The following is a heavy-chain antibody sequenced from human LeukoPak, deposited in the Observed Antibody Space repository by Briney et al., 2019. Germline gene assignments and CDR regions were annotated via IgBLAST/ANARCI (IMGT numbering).Heavy chain of an antibody. CDR2: ISAYNGNT. J-gene: IGHJ5*02. CDR1: GYTFTSYG. CDR3: ARDYDWNDADDNWFDP. D-gene: IGHD1-1*01. V-gene: IGHV1-18*01. Sequence: ASVKVSRKASGYTFTSYGISWVRQAPGQGLEWMGWISAYNGNTNYAQKLQGRVTMTTDTSTSTAYMELRSLRSDDTAVYYCARDYDWNDADDNWFDPWGQGTLVTVSS.